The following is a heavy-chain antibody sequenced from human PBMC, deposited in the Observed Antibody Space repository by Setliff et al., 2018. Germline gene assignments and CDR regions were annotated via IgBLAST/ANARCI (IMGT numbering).Heavy chain of an antibody. Sequence: PSETLSLTCNVSGGSVSSTSHYWGWIRQPPGKGLDWIGYVYSGGSPNYSPSFKSRVTMSIDTSKNQFSLKLKSVTAADTAVYYCARLYHNDNSADFRRAPFDVWGQGMMVTVSS. V-gene: IGHV4-61*01. J-gene: IGHJ3*01. CDR2: VYSGGSP. CDR3: ARLYHNDNSADFRRAPFDV. CDR1: GGSVSSTSHY. D-gene: IGHD3-22*01.